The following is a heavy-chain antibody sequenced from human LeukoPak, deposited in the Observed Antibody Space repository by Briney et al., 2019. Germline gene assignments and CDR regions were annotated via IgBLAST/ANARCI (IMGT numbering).Heavy chain of an antibody. Sequence: ASVKVSCKASGYSFTNYGISWVRQAPGQGLEWMGWISAYNGYTHFAQKFQGRVTMTTDTSTSTVYMELSSLRSEDTAVYYCARAVVVAASYYYYYTDVWGKGTTVTVSS. V-gene: IGHV1-18*01. CDR1: GYSFTNYG. J-gene: IGHJ6*03. CDR3: ARAVVVAASYYYYYTDV. D-gene: IGHD2-15*01. CDR2: ISAYNGYT.